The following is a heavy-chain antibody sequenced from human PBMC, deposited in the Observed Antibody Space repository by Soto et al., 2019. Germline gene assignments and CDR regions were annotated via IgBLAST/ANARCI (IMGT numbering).Heavy chain of an antibody. D-gene: IGHD2-2*02. CDR2: ISAYSGNT. CDR1: GYTFTSYG. CDR3: AREGIVVVPAAIGDTAMAYYFDY. J-gene: IGHJ4*02. Sequence: QVQLVQSGAEVKKPGASVKVSCKASGYTFTSYGISWVRQAPGQGLEWMGWISAYSGNTNYAQKLQGRVTMTTDTSTSTAYMELRSLRSDDTAVYYCAREGIVVVPAAIGDTAMAYYFDYWGQGTLVTVSS. V-gene: IGHV1-18*01.